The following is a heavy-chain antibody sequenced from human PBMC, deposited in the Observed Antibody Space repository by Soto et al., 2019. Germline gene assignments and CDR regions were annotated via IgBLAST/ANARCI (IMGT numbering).Heavy chain of an antibody. CDR2: INAGNGNT. Sequence: QVQLVQSGAEVKKPGASVKVSCKASGYTFTSYAMHWVRQAPGQRLEWMGWINAGNGNTKYSQKFQSRVTITRDTSASAAYMELSSLRSEDTAVYYCARDPGYSYGYHWGQGTLVTVSS. CDR1: GYTFTSYA. J-gene: IGHJ5*02. CDR3: ARDPGYSYGYH. D-gene: IGHD5-18*01. V-gene: IGHV1-3*01.